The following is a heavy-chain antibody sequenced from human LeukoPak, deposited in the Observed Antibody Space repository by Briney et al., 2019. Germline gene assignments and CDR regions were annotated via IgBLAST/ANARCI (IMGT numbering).Heavy chain of an antibody. Sequence: GGSLRLSCAASGFTFSSYDMNWVRQAPGKGLEWVSVIYSGGYTNYADSVKGRFTISRDNSKNTLYLQMNSLRVEDTAVYYCARDDPYGDWGQGTLVTVSS. D-gene: IGHD4-17*01. J-gene: IGHJ4*02. CDR1: GFTFSSYD. CDR2: IYSGGYT. V-gene: IGHV3-53*01. CDR3: ARDDPYGD.